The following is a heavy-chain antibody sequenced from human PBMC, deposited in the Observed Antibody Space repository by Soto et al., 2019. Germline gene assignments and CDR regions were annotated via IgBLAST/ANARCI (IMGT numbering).Heavy chain of an antibody. D-gene: IGHD3-22*01. J-gene: IGHJ3*02. CDR1: GFTFTSSS. CDR3: AAVPGYYDSSGYYHYDAFDI. CDR2: IVVGSGNT. Sequence: SVKVSCNASGFTFTSSSVQWVRQARGQRLEWIGWIVVGSGNTNYAQKFQERVTITRDMSTSTAYMELSSLRSEDTAVYYCAAVPGYYDSSGYYHYDAFDIWGQGTMVTVSS. V-gene: IGHV1-58*01.